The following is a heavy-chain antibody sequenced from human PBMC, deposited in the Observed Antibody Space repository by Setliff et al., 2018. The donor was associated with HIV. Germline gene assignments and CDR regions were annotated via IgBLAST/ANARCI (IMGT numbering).Heavy chain of an antibody. D-gene: IGHD3-3*01. CDR2: IVPIFVTT. J-gene: IGHJ4*02. CDR1: GYTFTSYG. Sequence: ASVKVSCKASGYTFTSYGISWVRQAPGQGLEWMGRIVPIFVTTNYAQNFQGRVTMTTDTSARTGYMELRNLRSDDTAVYYCARYNFWSGYESDYWGQGTLVTVSS. V-gene: IGHV1-18*01. CDR3: ARYNFWSGYESDY.